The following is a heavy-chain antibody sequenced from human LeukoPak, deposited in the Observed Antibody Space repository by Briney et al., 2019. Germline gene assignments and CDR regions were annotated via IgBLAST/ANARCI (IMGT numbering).Heavy chain of an antibody. J-gene: IGHJ4*02. V-gene: IGHV4-31*03. CDR3: AREQGRLIDY. CDR2: TYGSN. Sequence: SETLSLTCTVSGDSISSGGYHWSWIRQHPGKGLEWIGYTYGSNNYNPALTSRVTISVDTPNNQISLKLRSVTAADTAVYYCAREQGRLIDYWGQGALVTVSS. CDR1: GDSISSGGYH.